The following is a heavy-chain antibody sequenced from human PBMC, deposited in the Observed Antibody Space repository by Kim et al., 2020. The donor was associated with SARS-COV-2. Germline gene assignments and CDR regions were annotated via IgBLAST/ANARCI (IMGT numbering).Heavy chain of an antibody. CDR3: ARVVSSGYYYSRYYYYAMDV. J-gene: IGHJ6*02. CDR1: GFTFSSYW. D-gene: IGHD3-22*01. Sequence: GGSLRLSCAASGFTFSSYWMHWVRQAPGKGLVWVSRINRDGSSTSYADSVKGRFTISRDNAKNTLYLQMNSLRAEDTALYYCARVVSSGYYYSRYYYYAMDVWGQGTTVTVSS. V-gene: IGHV3-74*01. CDR2: INRDGSST.